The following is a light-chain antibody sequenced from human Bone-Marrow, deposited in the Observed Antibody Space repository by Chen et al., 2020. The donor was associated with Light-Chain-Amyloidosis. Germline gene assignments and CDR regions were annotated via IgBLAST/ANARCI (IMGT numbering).Light chain of an antibody. CDR3: QQYDSSPRT. J-gene: IGKJ1*01. Sequence: ENVLPQSPGPLSLSPGERATLSCRASQSVSNYLAWYQQKPGQAPRVLIYGASSRATGIPDRFSGSGSGTDFTLTISRLEPEDFAVYYCQQYDSSPRTFGQGTKVEIK. CDR2: GAS. CDR1: QSVSNY. V-gene: IGKV3-20*01.